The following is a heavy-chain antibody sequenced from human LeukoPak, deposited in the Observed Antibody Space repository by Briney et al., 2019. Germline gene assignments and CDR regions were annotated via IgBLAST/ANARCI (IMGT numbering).Heavy chain of an antibody. Sequence: GGSLRLSCAASGFTFTSYNFHWVRQAPSKGLRWVGMISYDGNKKYEDSVKGRITISRENSKNTLYLQMTSLRLEDTAVYFCVRDFPNSKPRFDWWGQGTLVTVSS. J-gene: IGHJ4*02. CDR1: GFTFTSYN. V-gene: IGHV3-30*03. CDR3: VRDFPNSKPRFDW. CDR2: ISYDGNKK. D-gene: IGHD2/OR15-2a*01.